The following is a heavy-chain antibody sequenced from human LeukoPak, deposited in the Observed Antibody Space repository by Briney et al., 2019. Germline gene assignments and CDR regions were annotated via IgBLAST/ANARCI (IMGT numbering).Heavy chain of an antibody. J-gene: IGHJ4*02. CDR2: ISYDGNNA. D-gene: IGHD5-18*01. Sequence: SGGSLRLSCVASGFTFRGSAMSWVRQAPGKGLDWVSLISYDGNNAYYADSVKGRFTISRDNSKNTLYLQMSSLRAEDTAVYYCAKDHMSSPVTYGYSFDSWGQGTLVTVSS. CDR1: GFTFRGSA. V-gene: IGHV3-23*01. CDR3: AKDHMSSPVTYGYSFDS.